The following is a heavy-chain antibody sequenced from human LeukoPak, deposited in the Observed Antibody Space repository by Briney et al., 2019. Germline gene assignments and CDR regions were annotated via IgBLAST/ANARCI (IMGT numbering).Heavy chain of an antibody. V-gene: IGHV4-39*01. J-gene: IGHJ3*02. CDR2: IYYSGST. CDR3: ARQPESRDAFDI. CDR1: GGSISSSSYY. Sequence: PSETLSLTCTVSGGSISSSSYYWGWIRQPPGKGLEWIGSIYYSGSTYYNPSLKSRVTISVDTSKNQFSLKLSSVTAADTAVYYCARQPESRDAFDIWGQGTMVTVS.